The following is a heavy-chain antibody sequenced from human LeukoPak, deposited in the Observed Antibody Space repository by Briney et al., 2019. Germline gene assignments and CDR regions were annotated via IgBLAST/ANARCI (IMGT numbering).Heavy chain of an antibody. CDR3: ARWCTSDTCFGVGSY. J-gene: IGHJ4*02. D-gene: IGHD2-8*02. Sequence: PSETLSLTCTVSGGSISSSSYYWGWIRQPPGKGLEWIGSIYYSGSTYYNPSLKTRVSISVDTSKNQFSLKVTSVTAADTAIYYCARWCTSDTCFGVGSYRGQGSLVTVSS. V-gene: IGHV4-39*07. CDR1: GGSISSSSYY. CDR2: IYYSGST.